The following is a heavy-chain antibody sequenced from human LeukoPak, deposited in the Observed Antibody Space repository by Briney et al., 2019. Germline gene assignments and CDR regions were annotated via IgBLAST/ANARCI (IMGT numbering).Heavy chain of an antibody. CDR3: ARDLHGTRLFDNDAFDS. V-gene: IGHV3-21*01. CDR2: ISSSSSYI. Sequence: GGSLRLSCAASGFTFSSYSMNWVRQAPGKGLEWVSSISSSSSYIYYADSVKGRFTISRDNAKNSLYLQMNSLRAEDTAVYYCARDLHGTRLFDNDAFDSWGQGTMVTVSS. J-gene: IGHJ3*02. D-gene: IGHD2-2*01. CDR1: GFTFSSYS.